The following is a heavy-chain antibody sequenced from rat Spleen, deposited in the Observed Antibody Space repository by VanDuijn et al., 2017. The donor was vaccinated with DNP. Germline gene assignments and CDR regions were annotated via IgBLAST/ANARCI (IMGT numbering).Heavy chain of an antibody. Sequence: QVQLKESGPGLVQPSQTLSLTCTVSGFSLTSYGVSWVRQPPGKGLEWIAAISSGGNTYYNSALKSRLSISRDTSKSQVFLKMNSLQTEDTAMYFCARSDYSDDSYYYGYFDYWGQGVMVTVSS. CDR2: ISSGGNT. CDR3: ARSDYSDDSYYYGYFDY. V-gene: IGHV2S12*01. CDR1: GFSLTSYG. J-gene: IGHJ2*01. D-gene: IGHD1-12*02.